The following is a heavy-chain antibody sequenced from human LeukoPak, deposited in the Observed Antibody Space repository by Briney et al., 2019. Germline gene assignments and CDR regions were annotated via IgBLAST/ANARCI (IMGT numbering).Heavy chain of an antibody. CDR1: GYTFTNYG. CDR2: ISAYNGNT. V-gene: IGHV1-18*01. J-gene: IGHJ4*02. D-gene: IGHD3-22*01. Sequence: ASVKVSCKPSGYTFTNYGFTWVRQAPGQGLEWMGWISAYNGNTSYARKVQDRITMTTDTSTSTAYMELRSLGSDDTAVYRCARGLYYDTNGYPALQYWGQGTLVTVSS. CDR3: ARGLYYDTNGYPALQY.